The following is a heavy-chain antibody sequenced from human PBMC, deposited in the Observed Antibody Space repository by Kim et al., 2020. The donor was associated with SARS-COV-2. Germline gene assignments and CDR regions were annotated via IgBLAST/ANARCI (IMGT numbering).Heavy chain of an antibody. CDR3: AADGSHYHYYAMDV. D-gene: IGHD3-10*01. CDR2: IVVGSGST. V-gene: IGHV1-58*01. J-gene: IGHJ6*02. CDR1: GFTFSNSA. Sequence: SVKVSCKASGFTFSNSAVQWVRQTRVQRLEWIGWIVVGSGSTNYTQKLQERVTITRDMSTNTAYMELSSLRSEDTAVYFCAADGSHYHYYAMDVWGQGTTVTVSS.